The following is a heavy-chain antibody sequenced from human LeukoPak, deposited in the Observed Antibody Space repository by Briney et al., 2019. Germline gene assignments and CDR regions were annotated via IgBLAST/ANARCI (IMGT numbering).Heavy chain of an antibody. CDR3: ARLYYDSSGHYQICYFDY. J-gene: IGHJ4*02. Sequence: KASETLSLTCTVSGGSISSSSYYWGWLRQPPGKGLEWIGSIYYSGSTYYNPSLKSRVTISVDTSKNQFSLNLSSVTAADTAVYYCARLYYDSSGHYQICYFDYWGQGTLVTVSS. D-gene: IGHD3-22*01. CDR1: GGSISSSSYY. V-gene: IGHV4-39*01. CDR2: IYYSGST.